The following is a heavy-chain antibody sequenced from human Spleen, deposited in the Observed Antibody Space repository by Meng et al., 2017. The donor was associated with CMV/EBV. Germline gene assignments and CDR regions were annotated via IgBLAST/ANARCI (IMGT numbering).Heavy chain of an antibody. J-gene: IGHJ6*02. Sequence: GGSLRLSCAASGFTFDDYAMHWVRQAPGKGLEWVSGISWNSGSIGYADSVKGRFTISRDNAKNSLYLQMNSLRAEDTAVYYCARDYRPYYYDSSGSPPLYYGMDVWGQGTTVTVSS. CDR3: ARDYRPYYYDSSGSPPLYYGMDV. CDR2: ISWNSGSI. CDR1: GFTFDDYA. D-gene: IGHD3-22*01. V-gene: IGHV3-9*01.